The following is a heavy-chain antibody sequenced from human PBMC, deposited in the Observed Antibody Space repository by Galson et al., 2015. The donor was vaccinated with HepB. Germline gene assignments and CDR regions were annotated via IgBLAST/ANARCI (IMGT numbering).Heavy chain of an antibody. V-gene: IGHV4-59*08. D-gene: IGHD1-20*01. Sequence: ETLSLTCTVSGDSITSYYWTWIRQPPGKGLEWTGYIYYSGSTNYNSSLKSRVTISLDTSKSQVSLKLSSVTAADTAVYYCARHHYPYTNNWPYDYWGRGALVTVSS. CDR1: GDSITSYY. CDR2: IYYSGST. J-gene: IGHJ4*02. CDR3: ARHHYPYTNNWPYDY.